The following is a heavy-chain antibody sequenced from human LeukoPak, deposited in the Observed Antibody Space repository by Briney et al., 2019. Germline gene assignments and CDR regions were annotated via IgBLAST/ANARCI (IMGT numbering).Heavy chain of an antibody. CDR1: GYTFTSYA. CDR3: ARGARGEYQLLSNWFDP. D-gene: IGHD2-2*01. CDR2: INAGNGNT. V-gene: IGHV1-3*01. Sequence: VASVKVSCKASGYTFTSYAIHWVRQAPGQRLEWMGWINAGNGNTKYSQKFQGRVTMTRNTSINTAYMELSSLRSEDTAVYYCARGARGEYQLLSNWFDPWGQGTLVTVSS. J-gene: IGHJ5*02.